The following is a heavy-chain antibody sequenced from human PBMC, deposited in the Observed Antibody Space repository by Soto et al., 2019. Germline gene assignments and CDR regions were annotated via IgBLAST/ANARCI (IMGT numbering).Heavy chain of an antibody. CDR2: IYSSGTT. CDR1: VGSISGHY. CDR3: ARVRGVTIFGVASGYFDY. J-gene: IGHJ4*02. D-gene: IGHD3-3*01. V-gene: IGHV4-4*09. Sequence: SETLCLTCSVSVGSISGHYWSWIRLPAGRSLQWIGYIYSSGTTYYNPSLKSRVRISVDTSKNHFSLKLSSVTAADTAVYYCARVRGVTIFGVASGYFDYWGQGTLVTVSS.